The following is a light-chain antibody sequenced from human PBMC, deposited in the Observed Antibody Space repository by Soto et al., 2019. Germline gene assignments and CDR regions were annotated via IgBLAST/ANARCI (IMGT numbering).Light chain of an antibody. CDR1: QNIDDY. Sequence: DIQMTQSPSSLTASVGDRVTITCRASQNIDDYLNWYEQKPGKAPRLVIYAASSLQSGVPSRFRGSGSGTDFTLTISSLQPEDFATYYCQQSYSTPYTFGQGTKLEIK. V-gene: IGKV1-39*01. CDR3: QQSYSTPYT. CDR2: AAS. J-gene: IGKJ2*01.